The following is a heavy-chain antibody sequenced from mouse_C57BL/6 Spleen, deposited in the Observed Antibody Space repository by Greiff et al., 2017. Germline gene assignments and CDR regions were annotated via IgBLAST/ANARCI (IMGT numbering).Heavy chain of an antibody. J-gene: IGHJ3*01. V-gene: IGHV5-4*01. Sequence: EVKLVESGGGLVKPGGSLKLSCAASGFTFSSYAMSWVRQTPEKRLEWVATISDGGSSTYYPDNVKGRFTISRDNAKNNLYLQMSHLKSEDTSRYYCARDGAGARTWLAYWGQGTLVTVSA. D-gene: IGHD3-3*01. CDR1: GFTFSSYA. CDR3: ARDGAGARTWLAY. CDR2: ISDGGSST.